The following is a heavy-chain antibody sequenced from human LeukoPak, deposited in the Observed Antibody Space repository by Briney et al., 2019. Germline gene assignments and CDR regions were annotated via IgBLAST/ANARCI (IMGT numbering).Heavy chain of an antibody. CDR1: GGSISSYY. Sequence: SETLSLTCTVSGGSISSYYWSWIRQPPGKVLEWIGYIYYSGSTNYNPSLKSRVTISVDTSKNQFSLKLSSVTAADTAVYYCARGSGVGWFDPWGQGTLVTVSS. CDR2: IYYSGST. D-gene: IGHD1-26*01. V-gene: IGHV4-59*01. J-gene: IGHJ5*02. CDR3: ARGSGVGWFDP.